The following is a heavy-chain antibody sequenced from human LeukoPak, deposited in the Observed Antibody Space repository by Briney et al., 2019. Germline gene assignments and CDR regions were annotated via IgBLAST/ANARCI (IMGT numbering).Heavy chain of an antibody. CDR2: INAGNGNT. J-gene: IGHJ4*02. Sequence: GASVKVSCKASGYTFTSYAMHWVRQAPGQRLEWMGWINAGNGNTKYSQKVQGRVTITRDTSASTAYMELSSLRSEDTAVYYCARVPQTTVTTPFFDYWGQGTLVTVSS. V-gene: IGHV1-3*01. D-gene: IGHD4-11*01. CDR1: GYTFTSYA. CDR3: ARVPQTTVTTPFFDY.